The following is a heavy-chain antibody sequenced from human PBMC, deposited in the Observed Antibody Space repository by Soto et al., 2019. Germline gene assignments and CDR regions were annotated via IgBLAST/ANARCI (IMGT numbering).Heavy chain of an antibody. D-gene: IGHD1-1*01. CDR2: IYYTGST. CDR3: ATSPDWSYWYFVL. CDR1: GGSIRSSSYY. V-gene: IGHV4-39*01. J-gene: IGHJ2*01. Sequence: QLQLQESGPGLVKPSETLSLTCTVSGGSIRSSSYYWGWIRQPPGKGLEWIASIYYTGSTYYNLSLKSRVTISADTSMNQFSLKLTSVTAADTAVYYCATSPDWSYWYFVLWGRGTLATVSS.